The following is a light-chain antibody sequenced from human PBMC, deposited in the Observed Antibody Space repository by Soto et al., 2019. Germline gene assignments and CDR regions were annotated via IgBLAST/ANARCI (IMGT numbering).Light chain of an antibody. J-gene: IGLJ2*01. CDR1: SSDIGGFDY. CDR3: SSYTTRGALVV. Sequence: QSALTQPASVSGSPGQSITISCIGTSSDIGGFDYVSWYQQLPEKAPKLLIYEVTNRPSGVSDRFSGSRSGNTASLTISGLRAEDEADYYCSSYTTRGALVVFGAGTKVTVL. CDR2: EVT. V-gene: IGLV2-14*01.